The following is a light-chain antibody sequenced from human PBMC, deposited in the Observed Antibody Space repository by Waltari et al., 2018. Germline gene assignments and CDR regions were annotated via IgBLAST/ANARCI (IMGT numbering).Light chain of an antibody. Sequence: DIVMTQSPLSLPVTPGEPASISCRSSQSLLHSNGYNYLDWYLQKPGQSPQLLIYLGSNRASGVPDRFSGSGSGTDFTLKISRVEAEDVGVYYCMQALQTRPVYTFGQGTKLEIK. V-gene: IGKV2-28*01. CDR1: QSLLHSNGYNY. J-gene: IGKJ2*01. CDR3: MQALQTRPVYT. CDR2: LGS.